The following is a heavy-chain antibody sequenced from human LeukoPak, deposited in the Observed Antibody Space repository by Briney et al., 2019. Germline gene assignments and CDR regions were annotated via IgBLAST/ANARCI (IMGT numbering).Heavy chain of an antibody. Sequence: SETLSLTCTVSGGSISSSSYYWGWIRQPPGKGLEWIGSIYYSGSTYYNPSLKSRVTISVDTSKNQFSLKLSSVTAADTAVYYCASPPVLRCFDWVWGQGTLVTVSS. CDR2: IYYSGST. CDR1: GGSISSSSYY. CDR3: ASPPVLRCFDWV. D-gene: IGHD3-9*01. J-gene: IGHJ4*02. V-gene: IGHV4-39*01.